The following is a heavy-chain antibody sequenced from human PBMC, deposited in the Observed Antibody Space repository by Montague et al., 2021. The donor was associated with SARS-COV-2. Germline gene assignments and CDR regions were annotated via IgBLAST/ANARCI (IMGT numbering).Heavy chain of an antibody. Sequence: SLRLSCAASGFSFSNYAMTWVRQAPGKGLDWVSSITDRGTTYYAASVMGRLTIPRDNSKNTLHMRMNNLRVEDTAVYRCVKWSSSDGSPNTDFFDSWGQGTLVTVSS. CDR2: ITDRGTT. CDR1: GFSFSNYA. J-gene: IGHJ4*02. CDR3: VKWSSSDGSPNTDFFDS. D-gene: IGHD2-15*01. V-gene: IGHV3-23*01.